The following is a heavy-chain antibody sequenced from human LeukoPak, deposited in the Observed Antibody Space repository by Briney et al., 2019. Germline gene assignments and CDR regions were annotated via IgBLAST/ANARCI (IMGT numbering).Heavy chain of an antibody. CDR2: IYYSGST. V-gene: IGHV4-31*03. J-gene: IGHJ1*01. Sequence: PSETLSLTCTVSGGSISSGGYYWSWIRQHPGKGLERIGYIYYSGSTYYNPSLKSRVTISVDTSKNQFSLKLSSVTAADTAVYYCARVRLQSIQHWGQGTLVTVSS. CDR1: GGSISSGGYY. CDR3: ARVRLQSIQH.